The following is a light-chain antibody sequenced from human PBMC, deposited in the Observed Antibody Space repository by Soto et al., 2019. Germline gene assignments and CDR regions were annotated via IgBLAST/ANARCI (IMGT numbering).Light chain of an antibody. CDR2: RTS. CDR1: QSISSN. J-gene: IGKJ5*01. Sequence: DIAMTQSPATLSVSPGDRATLSRRASQSISSNLAWYQQKPGQAPRLLMFRTSSRATGFPARFSGSGSGTDFTLTISSLQSEDFAVYYCQQFDELITFGQGTRLEI. V-gene: IGKV3-15*01. CDR3: QQFDELIT.